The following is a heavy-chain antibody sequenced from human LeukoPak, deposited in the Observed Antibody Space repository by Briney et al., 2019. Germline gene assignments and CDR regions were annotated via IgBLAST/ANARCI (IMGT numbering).Heavy chain of an antibody. CDR1: GYTFTSYG. CDR2: INPNSGDA. V-gene: IGHV1-2*02. Sequence: ASVKVSCKASGYTFTSYGISWVRQAPGQGGEGMGWINPNSGDANYAQKFQGRVTMTADTSISTAYMELDSLTSDDTAVYYCARDVVVAGIDYWGQGTLVTVSS. D-gene: IGHD2-21*02. CDR3: ARDVVVAGIDY. J-gene: IGHJ4*02.